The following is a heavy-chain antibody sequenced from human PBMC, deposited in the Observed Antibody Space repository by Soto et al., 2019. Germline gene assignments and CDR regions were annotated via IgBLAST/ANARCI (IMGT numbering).Heavy chain of an antibody. CDR3: ARVSAAISYYFDY. V-gene: IGHV4-59*01. CDR2: IYYSGST. Sequence: SETLSLTCTVSGGSISSYYWSWIRQPPGKGLEWIGYIYYSGSTNYNPSLKSRVTISVDTSKNQFSLKLSSVTAADTAVYYCARVSAAISYYFDYWGQGTLVTVSS. CDR1: GGSISSYY. J-gene: IGHJ4*02. D-gene: IGHD2-2*01.